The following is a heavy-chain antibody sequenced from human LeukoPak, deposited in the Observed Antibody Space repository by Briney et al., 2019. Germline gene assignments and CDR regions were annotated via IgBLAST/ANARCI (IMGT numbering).Heavy chain of an antibody. V-gene: IGHV1-2*02. J-gene: IGHJ4*02. CDR1: GYTFTVYF. D-gene: IGHD3-22*01. CDR3: ARAPLNSGYTFDY. CDR2: INPNSGRT. Sequence: GASVKVSCKASGYTFTVYFIHWVRQAPGQGFELMGWINPNSGRTHSAQKFQGRVTVTRDTSISTAYMELSRLTSDDTAVYYCARAPLNSGYTFDYWGQGTLVTVSS.